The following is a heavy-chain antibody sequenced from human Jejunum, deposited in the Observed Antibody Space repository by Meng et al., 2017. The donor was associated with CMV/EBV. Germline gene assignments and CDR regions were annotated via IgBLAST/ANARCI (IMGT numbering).Heavy chain of an antibody. CDR2: ISPYNGNT. Sequence: TSYDITWVRKAPGQGLEWMGWISPYNGNTKSSQNLQGRVTMTTDTFTSTAYMELRSLTSDDTAVYYCARGRTRFLEWLPSDWFDFWGQGTMVTVSS. CDR1: TSYD. V-gene: IGHV1-18*01. J-gene: IGHJ3*01. CDR3: ARGRTRFLEWLPSDWFDF. D-gene: IGHD3-3*01.